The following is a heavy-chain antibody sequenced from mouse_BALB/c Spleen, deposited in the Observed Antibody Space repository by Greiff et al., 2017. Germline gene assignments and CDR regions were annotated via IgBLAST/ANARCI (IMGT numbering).Heavy chain of an antibody. CDR1: GFTFSSYA. V-gene: IGHV5-6-5*01. CDR3: ARDYGYDWYFDV. Sequence: EVQRVESGGGLVKPGGSLKLSCAASGFTFSSYAMSWVRQTPEKRLEWVASISSGGSTYYPDSVKGRFTISRDNARNILYLQMSSLRSEDTAMYYCARDYGYDWYFDVWGAGTTVTVSS. D-gene: IGHD2-2*01. CDR2: ISSGGST. J-gene: IGHJ1*01.